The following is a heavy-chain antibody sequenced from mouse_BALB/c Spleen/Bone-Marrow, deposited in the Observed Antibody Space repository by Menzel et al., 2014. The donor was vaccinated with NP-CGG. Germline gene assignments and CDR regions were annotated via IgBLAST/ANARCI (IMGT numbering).Heavy chain of an antibody. CDR2: INPNSRTI. CDR3: ARLGDRGWFAY. V-gene: IGHV4-1*02. Sequence: EVHLVESGGGLVQPGGSLKLSCAASGFDFRRYWMSWVRQAPGKGLEWIGEINPNSRTINYTPSLKDKFIISRDNAKNTLYLQMSRVRSEDTALSYCARLGDRGWFAYWGQGTLVTVSA. J-gene: IGHJ3*01. D-gene: IGHD3-3*01. CDR1: GFDFRRYW.